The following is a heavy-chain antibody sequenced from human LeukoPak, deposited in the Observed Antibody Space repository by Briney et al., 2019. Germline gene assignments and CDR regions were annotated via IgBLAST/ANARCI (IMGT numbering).Heavy chain of an antibody. V-gene: IGHV3-66*01. D-gene: IGHD6-13*01. CDR1: GFTVSSSY. Sequence: GGSLRLSCAASGFTVSSSYMTWVRQAPGKGLEWVSVIYSGGSTHYAGSVKGRFTISRDNSKNTVYLQMNSLRAEDTAVYYCARALYSSSWYFDYWGQGTLVTVSS. CDR2: IYSGGST. CDR3: ARALYSSSWYFDY. J-gene: IGHJ4*02.